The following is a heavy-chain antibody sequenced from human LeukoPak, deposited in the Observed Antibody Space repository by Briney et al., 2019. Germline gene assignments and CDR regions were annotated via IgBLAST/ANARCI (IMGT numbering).Heavy chain of an antibody. D-gene: IGHD2/OR15-2a*01. CDR3: ARDPHFSRSVDY. CDR2: ISSSSSYT. V-gene: IGHV3-21*05. CDR1: GFTFSSYA. Sequence: NAGGSLRLSCAASGFTFSSYAMSWVRQAPGKGLEWVSYISSSSSYTNYADSVKGRFTISRDNAKNSLYLQMNSLRAEDTAVYYCARDPHFSRSVDYWGQGTLVTVSS. J-gene: IGHJ4*02.